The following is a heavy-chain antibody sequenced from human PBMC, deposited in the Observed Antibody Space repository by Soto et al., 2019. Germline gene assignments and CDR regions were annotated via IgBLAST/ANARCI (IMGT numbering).Heavy chain of an antibody. Sequence: SETLSLTCTVSGGSISSGNYYWSWIRQPPGKGLEWIGFISYSGSTYYSLSLKSRVTISVDTSKNQFSLNLSFVTAADTAVYYCATMGTPATGLYYFDYWGQGTLVTISS. D-gene: IGHD5-18*01. CDR1: GGSISSGNYY. CDR2: ISYSGST. CDR3: ATMGTPATGLYYFDY. V-gene: IGHV4-30-4*01. J-gene: IGHJ4*02.